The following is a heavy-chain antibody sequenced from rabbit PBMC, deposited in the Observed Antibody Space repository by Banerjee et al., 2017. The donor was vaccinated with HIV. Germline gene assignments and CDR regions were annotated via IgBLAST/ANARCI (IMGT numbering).Heavy chain of an antibody. CDR2: IYAGSSGST. CDR3: ARDYDAGYAGYAYVFNL. D-gene: IGHD6-1*01. Sequence: QSLEESGGGLVKPEGSLTLTCKASGFDLSSYYYMCWVRQAPGKGLEWIACIYAGSSGSTYYASWAKGRFTISKTSSTTVTLQMTSLTAADTATYFCARDYDAGYAGYAYVFNLWGQGTLVTVS. CDR1: GFDLSSYYY. J-gene: IGHJ4*01. V-gene: IGHV1S40*01.